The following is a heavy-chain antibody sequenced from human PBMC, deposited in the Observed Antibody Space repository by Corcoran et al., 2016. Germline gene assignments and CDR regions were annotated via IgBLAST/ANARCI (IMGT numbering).Heavy chain of an antibody. CDR3: AGGGGGSGGSCYY. D-gene: IGHD2-15*01. CDR2: IIPIFGTA. Sequence: QVQLVQSGAEVKKPGSSVKVSCKASGGTFSSYAISWVRQAPGQGLEWMGGIIPIFGTANYAQKFQGRVTITADESTSTAYMELSSLSTEDTAVDSGAGGGGGSGGSCYYWGQGTLVTVSS. V-gene: IGHV1-69*01. J-gene: IGHJ4*02. CDR1: GGTFSSYA.